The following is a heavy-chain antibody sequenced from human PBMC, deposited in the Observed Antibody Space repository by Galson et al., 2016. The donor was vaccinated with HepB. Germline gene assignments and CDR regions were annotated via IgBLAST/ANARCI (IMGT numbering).Heavy chain of an antibody. CDR1: GGSFSTYA. J-gene: IGHJ6*02. D-gene: IGHD1-14*01. CDR2: IVPWFRMV. V-gene: IGHV1-69*10. Sequence: SVKVSCKASGGSFSTYAMSWVRQAPGQGLEWMGGIVPWFRMVRYGRRFQGRVTITSDTSASTVHMELSSLISGDTAVYYCARDGEPLYDYGMDVWGQGTTVIVSS. CDR3: ARDGEPLYDYGMDV.